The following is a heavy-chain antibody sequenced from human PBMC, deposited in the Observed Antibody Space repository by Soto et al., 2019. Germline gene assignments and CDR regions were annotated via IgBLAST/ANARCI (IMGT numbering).Heavy chain of an antibody. CDR2: IYHSGST. CDR1: GGSISSGGYS. Sequence: QLQLQESGSGLEKPAQTMSLTCAVYGGSISSGGYSWSWIRKPPEKALERIGYIYHSGSTYYNPSLKSRVTISVDRSKNQFSLKLSSVTAADTAVYYCARATVTRVDYWGQGTLVTVSS. V-gene: IGHV4-30-2*01. J-gene: IGHJ4*02. D-gene: IGHD4-17*01. CDR3: ARATVTRVDY.